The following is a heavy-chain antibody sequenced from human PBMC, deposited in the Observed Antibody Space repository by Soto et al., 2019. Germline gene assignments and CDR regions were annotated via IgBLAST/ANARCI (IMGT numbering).Heavy chain of an antibody. CDR1: GFTLSNYG. J-gene: IGHJ4*02. D-gene: IGHD5-18*01. CDR3: AKDPGYTYGSYY. Sequence: SLRLSCAASGFTLSNYGMHWVRQAPGKGLEWVAVISLDGSHKYYADSVKGRFTISRDNSKNTLYLQMNSLRTEDTAVYYCAKDPGYTYGSYYWGQGTLVTVSS. V-gene: IGHV3-30*18. CDR2: ISLDGSHK.